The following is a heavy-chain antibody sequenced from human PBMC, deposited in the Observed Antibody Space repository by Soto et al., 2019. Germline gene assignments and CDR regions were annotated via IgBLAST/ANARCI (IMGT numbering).Heavy chain of an antibody. D-gene: IGHD6-6*01. CDR3: ARAREQEYSSSIFFDY. CDR2: IYSAGST. V-gene: IGHV3-53*01. Sequence: GGSLRLSCAVSGLTVSRTQMSWVRQAPGKGLQWVSVIYSAGSTYYANAVKGRFTISRDISENKIFLELNGLTVDDTAVYYCARAREQEYSSSIFFDYWGRGTVVTASS. J-gene: IGHJ4*01. CDR1: GLTVSRTQ.